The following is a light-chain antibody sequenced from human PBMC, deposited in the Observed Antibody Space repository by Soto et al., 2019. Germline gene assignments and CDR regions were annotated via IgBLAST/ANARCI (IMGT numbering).Light chain of an antibody. V-gene: IGLV2-11*01. CDR1: NGYVGDYHY. Sequence: VLAQPPPGSGSPGQSVTLSCTGKNGYVGDYHYVSWYQQHPGKAPKLMIFDVTKRPSGVPDRFSGSKSGYTASLTISGLQPDDDADYYCCSYAGGHTYVFGTGTKVTVL. J-gene: IGLJ1*01. CDR2: DVT. CDR3: CSYAGGHTYV.